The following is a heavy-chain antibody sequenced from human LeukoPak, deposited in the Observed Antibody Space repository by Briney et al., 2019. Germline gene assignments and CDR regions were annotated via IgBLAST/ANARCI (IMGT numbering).Heavy chain of an antibody. CDR2: IYYSGST. Sequence: SETLSLTCTVSGGSISSYYWSWIRQPPGKGLEWIGYIYYSGSTNYNPSLKSRVTISVDTSKNQFSLKLSSVTAADTAVYYCAKLQPSGYDRNWLDPWGQGTLVTVSS. V-gene: IGHV4-59*01. D-gene: IGHD5-12*01. CDR1: GGSISSYY. CDR3: AKLQPSGYDRNWLDP. J-gene: IGHJ5*02.